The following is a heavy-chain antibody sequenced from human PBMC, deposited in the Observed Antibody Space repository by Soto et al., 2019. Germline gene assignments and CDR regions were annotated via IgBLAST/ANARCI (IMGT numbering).Heavy chain of an antibody. CDR3: ARDGSGEYYGSGSPFDY. D-gene: IGHD3-10*01. CDR1: GYTFTSYG. CDR2: ISAYNGNT. J-gene: IGHJ4*02. Sequence: QVQLVQSGAEVKKPGASVRVSCKASGYTFTSYGISWVRQAPGQGLEWMGWISAYNGNTNYAQKLQGRVTMTTDTSTSTAYMELRSLRSDDTAVYYCARDGSGEYYGSGSPFDYWGQGTLVTVSS. V-gene: IGHV1-18*01.